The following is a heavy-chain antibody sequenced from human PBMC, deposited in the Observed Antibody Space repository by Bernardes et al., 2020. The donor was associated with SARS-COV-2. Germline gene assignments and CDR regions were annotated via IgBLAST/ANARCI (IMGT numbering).Heavy chain of an antibody. V-gene: IGHV3-7*03. D-gene: IGHD5-12*01. Sequence: GGSLRLSCAASGFTFSTNWMTWVRQAAGKGLEWVAKIKFDGSEEYYVDSVKGRFTISRDNAKNSVYLQMNSLRVEDTAVYYCASALRATDYWGQGTLVTVSS. CDR1: GFTFSTNW. CDR2: IKFDGSEE. CDR3: ASALRATDY. J-gene: IGHJ4*02.